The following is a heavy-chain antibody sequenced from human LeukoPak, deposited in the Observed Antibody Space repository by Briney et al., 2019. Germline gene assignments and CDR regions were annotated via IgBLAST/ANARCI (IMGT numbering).Heavy chain of an antibody. CDR2: IYYSGST. CDR1: GGSISSYY. Sequence: SETLSLTCTASGGSISSYYWSWIRQPPGKGLEWIGYIYYSGSTNYNPSLKSRVTISVDTSKNQFSLKLSSVTAADTAVYYCARDRAYSSSWYGAGFDPWGQGTLVTVSS. V-gene: IGHV4-59*01. CDR3: ARDRAYSSSWYGAGFDP. D-gene: IGHD6-13*01. J-gene: IGHJ5*02.